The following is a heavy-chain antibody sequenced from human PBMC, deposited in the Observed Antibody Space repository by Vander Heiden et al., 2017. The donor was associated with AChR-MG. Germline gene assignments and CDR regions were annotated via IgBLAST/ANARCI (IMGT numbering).Heavy chain of an antibody. J-gene: IGHJ4*02. CDR2: ISGSGGST. Sequence: EVQLLESGGGLVQPGGSLRLSCAASGFTFSGYAMGWVRQAPGKGLEWVSAISGSGGSTYYADSVKGRFTISRDNSKNTLYLQMNSLRAEDTAVYYCAKDGSIYGDYVNYWGQGTLVTVSS. V-gene: IGHV3-23*01. D-gene: IGHD4-17*01. CDR3: AKDGSIYGDYVNY. CDR1: GFTFSGYA.